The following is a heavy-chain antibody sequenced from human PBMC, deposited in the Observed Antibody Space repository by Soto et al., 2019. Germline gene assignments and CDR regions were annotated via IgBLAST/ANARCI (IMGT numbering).Heavy chain of an antibody. CDR1: GFTFGDYA. V-gene: IGHV3-21*01. Sequence: PGGSLRLSCTASGFTFGDYAMIWVRQAPGKGLEWVSFISSGGSYIYYADSVKGRFTISRDNSKNSLYLQMNSLRAEDTAVYYCARGHDYWGQGTLVTVSS. CDR3: ARGHDY. J-gene: IGHJ4*02. CDR2: ISSGGSYI.